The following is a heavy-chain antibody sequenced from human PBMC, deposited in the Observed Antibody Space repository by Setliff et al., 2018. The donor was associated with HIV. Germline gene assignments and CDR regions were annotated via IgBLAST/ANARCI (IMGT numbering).Heavy chain of an antibody. Sequence: SETLSLTCTVSGGSISTYYLTWIRQPAGKGLECIGTIYYTGSASYNPSLKSRVSMSFDTSKNQFSLKLTSVTAADTAVYYCARRAFKDGYKRSYFDYWGQGTLVTVSS. CDR2: IYYTGSA. D-gene: IGHD5-12*01. CDR1: GGSISTYY. V-gene: IGHV4-59*04. CDR3: ARRAFKDGYKRSYFDY. J-gene: IGHJ4*02.